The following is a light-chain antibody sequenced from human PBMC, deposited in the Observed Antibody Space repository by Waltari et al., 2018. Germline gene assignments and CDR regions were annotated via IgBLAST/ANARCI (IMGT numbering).Light chain of an antibody. CDR2: GAS. Sequence: EIVMTQSPATLSVSPGERATLPCRASQSVSSNLAWYQQKPGQAPRLLIYGASTRATGIPARFSGSGSGTEFTLTISSMQSEDFAVYYCQQYNNWLLYTFGQGTKLEIK. J-gene: IGKJ2*01. CDR3: QQYNNWLLYT. CDR1: QSVSSN. V-gene: IGKV3-15*01.